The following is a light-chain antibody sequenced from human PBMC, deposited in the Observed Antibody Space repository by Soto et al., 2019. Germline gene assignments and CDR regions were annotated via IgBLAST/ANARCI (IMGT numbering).Light chain of an antibody. V-gene: IGLV2-14*01. CDR1: SSDVGGYNS. CDR3: NSYTKTCAYV. Sequence: QSVLTQPASVSGSPGQSVTISCTGTSSDVGGYNSVSWYQQHPGKAPKLMIYEVNNRPSGVSNRFSASKAANTASLTISGLQAEDEADYYCNSYTKTCAYVFGTGTKVTVL. CDR2: EVN. J-gene: IGLJ1*01.